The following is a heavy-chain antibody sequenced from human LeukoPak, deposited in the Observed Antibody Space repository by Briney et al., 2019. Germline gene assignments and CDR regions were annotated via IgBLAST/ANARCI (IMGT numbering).Heavy chain of an antibody. Sequence: SETLSLTCTVSGYSISSGYNWDWIRQPPGKGLEWIGSIYHSGSTYYNPSLKSRVTISVDTSKNQFSLKLSSVTAADTAVYYCARGQYLVYWGQGTLVTVSS. D-gene: IGHD2-2*01. J-gene: IGHJ4*02. CDR1: GYSISSGYN. CDR3: ARGQYLVY. V-gene: IGHV4-38-2*02. CDR2: IYHSGST.